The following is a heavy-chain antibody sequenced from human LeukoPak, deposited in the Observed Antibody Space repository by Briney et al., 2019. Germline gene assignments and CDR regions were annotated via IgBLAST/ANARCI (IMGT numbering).Heavy chain of an antibody. D-gene: IGHD2-2*01. CDR3: ARGALTVVVPAAKDY. CDR1: GYTFTGYY. CDR2: INPNSGGT. Sequence: ASVKVSCKASGYTFTGYYMHWVRQAPGQGLEWMGWINPNSGGTNYAQKFQGRVTMTRDTSISTAYMELSRLRSDDTAVYYGARGALTVVVPAAKDYWGQGTLVTVSS. V-gene: IGHV1-2*02. J-gene: IGHJ4*02.